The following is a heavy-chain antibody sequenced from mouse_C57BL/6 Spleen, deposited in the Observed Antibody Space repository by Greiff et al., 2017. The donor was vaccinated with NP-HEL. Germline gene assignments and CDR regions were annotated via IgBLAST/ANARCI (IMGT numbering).Heavy chain of an antibody. CDR1: GYTFTSYW. D-gene: IGHD2-4*01. CDR3: ARSGGFYYDYGETWFAY. J-gene: IGHJ3*01. CDR2: INPSSGYT. Sequence: VQLVESGAELAKPGASVKLSCKASGYTFTSYWMHWVKQRPGQGLEWIGYINPSSGYTKYNQKFKDKATLTADKSSSTAYMQLSSLTYEDSAVYYCARSGGFYYDYGETWFAYWGQGTLVTVSA. V-gene: IGHV1-7*01.